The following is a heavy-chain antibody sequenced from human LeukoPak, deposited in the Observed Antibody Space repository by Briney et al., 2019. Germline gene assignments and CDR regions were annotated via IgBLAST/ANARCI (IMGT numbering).Heavy chain of an antibody. J-gene: IGHJ4*02. CDR2: ISWNSGSI. CDR3: AKLGSSGYTHFDY. D-gene: IGHD3-3*01. Sequence: GRSLRLSCAASGFIFDDYAMHWVRQAPGKGLEWVSGISWNSGSIGYADSVKGRFTISRDNAKNSLYLQMNSLRAEDTALYYCAKLGSSGYTHFDYWGQGTLVTVSS. V-gene: IGHV3-9*01. CDR1: GFIFDDYA.